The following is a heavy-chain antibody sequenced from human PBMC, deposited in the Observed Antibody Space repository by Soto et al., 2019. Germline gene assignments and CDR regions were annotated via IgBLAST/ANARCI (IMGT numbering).Heavy chain of an antibody. CDR3: AKDPRINWNYDY. D-gene: IGHD1-7*01. CDR1: GFTFSSYA. CDR2: ISGSGGST. V-gene: IGHV3-23*01. Sequence: GSLRLSCAASGFTFSSYAMSWVRQAPGKGLEWVSAISGSGGSTYYADSVKGRFTISRDNSKNTLYLQMNSLRAEDTAVYYCAKDPRINWNYDYWGQGTLVTVSS. J-gene: IGHJ4*02.